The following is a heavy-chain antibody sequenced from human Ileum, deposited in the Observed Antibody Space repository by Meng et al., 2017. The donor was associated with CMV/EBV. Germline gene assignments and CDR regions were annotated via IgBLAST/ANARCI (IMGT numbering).Heavy chain of an antibody. D-gene: IGHD3-3*01. V-gene: IGHV3-30-3*01. CDR1: GFTFSSYA. CDR3: ASLSESGYYDFWSGYYPQYYYYGMDV. J-gene: IGHJ6*02. Sequence: GESLKISCAASGFTFSSYAMHWVRQAPGKGLEWVAVISYDGSNKYYADSVKGRFTISRDNSKNTLYLQMNSLRAEDTAVYYCASLSESGYYDFWSGYYPQYYYYGMDVWGQGTTVTVSS. CDR2: ISYDGSNK.